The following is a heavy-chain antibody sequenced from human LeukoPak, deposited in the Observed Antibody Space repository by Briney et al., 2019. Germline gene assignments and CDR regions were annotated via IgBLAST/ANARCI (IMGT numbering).Heavy chain of an antibody. CDR1: VGSISSYY. V-gene: IGHV4-59*01. CDR2: IYYSGST. D-gene: IGHD5-24*01. J-gene: IGHJ4*02. Sequence: PSETLSLTCTVSVGSISSYYRSWIRQPPGKGLEWIGYIYYSGSTNYNPSLKSRVTISVDTSKNQFSLKLSSVTAADTAVYYCATLRGDGLKGYFDYWGQGTLVTLSS. CDR3: ATLRGDGLKGYFDY.